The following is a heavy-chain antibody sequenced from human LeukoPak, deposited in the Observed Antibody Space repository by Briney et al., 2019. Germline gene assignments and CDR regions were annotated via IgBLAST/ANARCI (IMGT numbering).Heavy chain of an antibody. CDR2: IYYSGST. CDR1: GGSISSGDYY. D-gene: IGHD4-11*01. V-gene: IGHV4-30-4*01. Sequence: SETLSLTCTVSGGSISSGDYYWSWIRQPPGKGLEWIGYIYYSGSTYYNPSLKSRVTISVDTSKTQFSLKLSSVTAADTAVYYCARDRATVTTHFAGAFDIWGQGTMVTVSS. J-gene: IGHJ3*02. CDR3: ARDRATVTTHFAGAFDI.